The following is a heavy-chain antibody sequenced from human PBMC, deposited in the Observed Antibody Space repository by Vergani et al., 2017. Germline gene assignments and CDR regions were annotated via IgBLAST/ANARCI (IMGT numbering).Heavy chain of an antibody. J-gene: IGHJ4*02. D-gene: IGHD1-14*01. Sequence: QVQLQESGPGLVRPSETLSLTCTVPGGPLSGYYWNWIRQTPGEGLEWIGYVEDSGYFNYNPPLKTRVSMSSYTSNNQFSLMLISVTVADTAVYYCARSIVSRNPPDYFDNWGQGTLVTVSS. CDR1: GGPLSGYY. CDR3: ARSIVSRNPPDYFDN. V-gene: IGHV4-59*01. CDR2: VEDSGYF.